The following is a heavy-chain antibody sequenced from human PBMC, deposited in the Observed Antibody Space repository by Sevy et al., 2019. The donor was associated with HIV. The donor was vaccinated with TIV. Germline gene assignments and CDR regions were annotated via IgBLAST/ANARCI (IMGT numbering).Heavy chain of an antibody. CDR2: IDHGDSDT. CDR1: GYSFPSYW. Sequence: GESLKISCKGSGYSFPSYWIGWVRQMPGKGLEWMGIIDHGDSDTRYSPSFQGQVTISADKSISTAYLQWSSLKASDTAMYYCARRDGYASIDYWGQGALVTVSS. D-gene: IGHD5-12*01. J-gene: IGHJ4*02. CDR3: ARRDGYASIDY. V-gene: IGHV5-51*01.